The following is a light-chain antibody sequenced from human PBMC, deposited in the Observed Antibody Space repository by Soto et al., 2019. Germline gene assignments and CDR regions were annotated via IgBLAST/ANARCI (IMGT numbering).Light chain of an antibody. J-gene: IGKJ2*01. CDR3: QQYYSTPHT. V-gene: IGKV4-1*01. CDR1: QSVLYSSNNKNY. Sequence: DIVMTQSPDSLAVSLGERATINCKSSQSVLYSSNNKNYLAWYQQKPGQPPKLLIYWASTRESGVPDRFSGSGSWTDFARTISSMQAVDVAVYYCQQYYSTPHTFGQGTKLEIK. CDR2: WAS.